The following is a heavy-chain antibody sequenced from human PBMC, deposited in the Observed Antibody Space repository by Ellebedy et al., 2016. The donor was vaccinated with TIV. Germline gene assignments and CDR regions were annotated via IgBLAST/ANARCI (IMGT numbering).Heavy chain of an antibody. J-gene: IGHJ4*02. CDR1: GFTFSCCA. Sequence: GESLKISCAASGFTFSCCAMSWVRQAPGKGLEWVSVISNSGDTTYADSVRGRFTISSDNSINTLYLQMNSLRADDTAIYYCAKLAGISSWYAEYWGQGTLDTVSS. D-gene: IGHD6-13*01. V-gene: IGHV3-23*01. CDR2: ISNSGDTT. CDR3: AKLAGISSWYAEY.